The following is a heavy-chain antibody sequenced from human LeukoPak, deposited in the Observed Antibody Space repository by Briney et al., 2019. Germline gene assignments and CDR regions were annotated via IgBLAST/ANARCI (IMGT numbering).Heavy chain of an antibody. CDR2: IKKDGSEK. D-gene: IGHD4-17*01. Sequence: GGSLRLSCAASGFIFSDYWMTWVRQAPGKGLEWVGNIKKDGSEKYYVESLKGRFTISRDNVRNSLYLQMNSLRVEDTAVYYCARDLQDGVPTAYWGRGTLVIVS. V-gene: IGHV3-7*01. J-gene: IGHJ4*02. CDR3: ARDLQDGVPTAY. CDR1: GFIFSDYW.